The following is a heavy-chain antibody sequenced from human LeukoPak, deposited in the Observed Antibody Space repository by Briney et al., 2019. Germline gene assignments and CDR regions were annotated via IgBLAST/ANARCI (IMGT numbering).Heavy chain of an antibody. D-gene: IGHD2/OR15-2a*01. Sequence: GGSLRLSCAASGFTFSTYRINWVRQAPGKGLEWVSSISSSSSYIYYADSVKGRFTIPRDNAKNSLYLQMNSLRADDTAVYYCARERTTIVSGTTIGAYWGQGTLVTVSS. CDR3: ARERTTIVSGTTIGAY. CDR2: ISSSSSYI. V-gene: IGHV3-21*01. J-gene: IGHJ4*02. CDR1: GFTFSTYR.